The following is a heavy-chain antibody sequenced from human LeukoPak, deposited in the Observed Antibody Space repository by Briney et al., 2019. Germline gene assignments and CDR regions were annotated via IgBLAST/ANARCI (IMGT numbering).Heavy chain of an antibody. D-gene: IGHD3-16*01. J-gene: IGHJ6*02. CDR3: AREGSDYVWGSYPLDV. CDR1: GGSISSGGYS. CDR2: IYYSGST. Sequence: SETLSLTCTVSGGSISSGGYSWSWIRQHPGKGLEWIGYIYYSGSTYYNPSLKSRVTISVDTSKNQFSLKLSSVTAADTAVYYCAREGSDYVWGSYPLDVWGQGTTVTVSS. V-gene: IGHV4-31*03.